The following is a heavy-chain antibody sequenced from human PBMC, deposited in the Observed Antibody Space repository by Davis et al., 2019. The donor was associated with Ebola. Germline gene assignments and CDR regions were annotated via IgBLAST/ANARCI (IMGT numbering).Heavy chain of an antibody. CDR2: IIPIFGTA. V-gene: IGHV1-69*13. Sequence: SVKVSCKASGGTFSSYAISWVRQAPGQGLEWMGGIIPIFGTANYAQKFQGRVTITADESTSTAYMELSSLRFEDTAVYYCARGLLGDNWFDPWGQGTLVTVSS. CDR1: GGTFSSYA. J-gene: IGHJ5*02. D-gene: IGHD3-16*01. CDR3: ARGLLGDNWFDP.